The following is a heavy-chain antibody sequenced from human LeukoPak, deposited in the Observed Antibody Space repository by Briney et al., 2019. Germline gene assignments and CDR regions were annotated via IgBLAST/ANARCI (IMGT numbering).Heavy chain of an antibody. D-gene: IGHD3-22*01. CDR2: INWNGGST. Sequence: GGSLRLSCAASGFTFDDCGMNWVRQAPGKGLEWVSGINWNGGSTGYADSVKGRFTISRDNAKNSLYLQMNSLRAEDTALYYCAGGYDSSGYYYHAFDIWGQGTMVTVSS. CDR3: AGGYDSSGYYYHAFDI. V-gene: IGHV3-20*04. J-gene: IGHJ3*02. CDR1: GFTFDDCG.